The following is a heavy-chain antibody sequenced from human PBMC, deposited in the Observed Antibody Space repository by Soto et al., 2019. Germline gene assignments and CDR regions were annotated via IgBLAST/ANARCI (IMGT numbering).Heavy chain of an antibody. D-gene: IGHD2-21*01. CDR3: ARDQGIDGMDV. CDR2: IIPILGIA. CDR1: GGTFSSYT. J-gene: IGHJ6*02. Sequence: QVQLVQSGAEVKKPGSSVKVSCKAAGGTFSSYTISWVRQAPGQGLEWMGRIIPILGIANYAQKFQGRVTITADKSTSTANMELSSLRSEDTAVYYCARDQGIDGMDVWGQGTTVTVSS. V-gene: IGHV1-69*08.